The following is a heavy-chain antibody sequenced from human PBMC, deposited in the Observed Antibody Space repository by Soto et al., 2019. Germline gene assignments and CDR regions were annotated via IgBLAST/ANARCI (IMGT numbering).Heavy chain of an antibody. CDR3: ATSTWYGFDI. CDR1: GFTFSNSI. CDR2: ISGSSDFL. D-gene: IGHD6-13*01. Sequence: EVQLVESGGGLVKPGGSLRLSCAASGFTFSNSIINWVRQAPGQGLEWVSSISGSSDFLYYADSVKGRFTISRDTATNSLYLQMNSLRSEDTAVYYCATSTWYGFDIWGQGTMVTVSS. V-gene: IGHV3-21*01. J-gene: IGHJ3*02.